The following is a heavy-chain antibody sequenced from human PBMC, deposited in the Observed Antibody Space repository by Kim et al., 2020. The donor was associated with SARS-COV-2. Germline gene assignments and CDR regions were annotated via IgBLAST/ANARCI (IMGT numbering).Heavy chain of an antibody. Sequence: YAGSVKGRITISRDNPQNTLYLQMNSLRVEDTAMYYGVKDGKSDDCDYEYWGQGSLVTVSS. D-gene: IGHD1-1*01. J-gene: IGHJ4*02. CDR3: VKDGKSDDCDYEY. V-gene: IGHV3-23*01.